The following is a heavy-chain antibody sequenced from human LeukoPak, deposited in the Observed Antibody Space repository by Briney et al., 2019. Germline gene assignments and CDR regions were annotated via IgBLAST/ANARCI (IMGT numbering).Heavy chain of an antibody. Sequence: GGSLRLSCAATGFIFSHHAMNWVRQAPGKGLEWVSSISGRSSDIYYADSVKGRFTISRDNAKNSLYLQMNRLRAEDTAIYYCARRGNYDSSGYDFWGQGTLVTVSS. V-gene: IGHV3-21*04. D-gene: IGHD3-22*01. J-gene: IGHJ4*02. CDR2: ISGRSSDI. CDR1: GFIFSHHA. CDR3: ARRGNYDSSGYDF.